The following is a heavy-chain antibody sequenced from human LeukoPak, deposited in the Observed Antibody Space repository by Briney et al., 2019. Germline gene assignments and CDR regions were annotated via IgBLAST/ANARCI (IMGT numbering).Heavy chain of an antibody. CDR2: IRYDGSNK. J-gene: IGHJ4*02. CDR1: GFTFSSYG. D-gene: IGHD3-10*01. V-gene: IGHV3-30*02. Sequence: GGSLRLSCAASGFTFSSYGMHWVRQAPGKGLEWVAFIRYDGSNKYYADSVKGRFTISRDNSKSTLYLQMNSLRAEDTAVYYCAKALYYYGSGSYPFDYWGQGTLVTVSS. CDR3: AKALYYYGSGSYPFDY.